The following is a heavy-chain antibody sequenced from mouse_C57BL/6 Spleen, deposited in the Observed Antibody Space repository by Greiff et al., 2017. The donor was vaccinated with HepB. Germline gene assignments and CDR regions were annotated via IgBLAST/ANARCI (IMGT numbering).Heavy chain of an antibody. J-gene: IGHJ1*03. Sequence: QVQLQQSGAELVKPGASVKISCKASGYAFSSYWMNWVKQRPGKGLEWIGQIYPGDGDTNYNGKFKGKATLTADKSSSTAYMQLSSLTSEDSAVYFCARSHYYAVHYWYFDVWGTGTTVTVSS. CDR2: IYPGDGDT. D-gene: IGHD1-2*01. CDR1: GYAFSSYW. CDR3: ARSHYYAVHYWYFDV. V-gene: IGHV1-80*01.